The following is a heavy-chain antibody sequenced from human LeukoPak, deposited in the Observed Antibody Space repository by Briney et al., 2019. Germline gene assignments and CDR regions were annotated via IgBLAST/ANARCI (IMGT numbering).Heavy chain of an antibody. J-gene: IGHJ4*02. CDR3: ARAIGTGIAVDY. V-gene: IGHV1-69*04. Sequence: SVKVSCKASGGTFSSYAISWVRQAPGQGLEWVGRIIPILGIANYAQKFQGRVTITADKSTSTAYMELSSLRSEDTAVYYCARAIGTGIAVDYWGQGTLVTVSS. CDR1: GGTFSSYA. D-gene: IGHD3/OR15-3a*01. CDR2: IIPILGIA.